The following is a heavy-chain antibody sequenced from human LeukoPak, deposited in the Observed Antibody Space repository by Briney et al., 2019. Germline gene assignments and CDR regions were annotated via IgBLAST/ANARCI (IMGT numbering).Heavy chain of an antibody. CDR1: GYTFTGYF. D-gene: IGHD6-19*01. J-gene: IGHJ2*01. Sequence: ASVKVSCKASGYTFTGYFLHWMRQAPGQGLEWIGWINPNTGDTNYAQKFQGRVTMTRDTSSSTASMDLSWLRSDDTAQYFCARVKAGSSGWFDLWGRGSLVTVLS. CDR2: INPNTGDT. V-gene: IGHV1-2*02. CDR3: ARVKAGSSGWFDL.